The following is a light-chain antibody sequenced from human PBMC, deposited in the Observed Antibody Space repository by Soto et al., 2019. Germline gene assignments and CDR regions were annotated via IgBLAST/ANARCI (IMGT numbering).Light chain of an antibody. CDR2: DAS. CDR1: QNINNY. V-gene: IGKV1-33*01. Sequence: DIQMTQSPSSLSASVGDRVTITCQASQNINNYLNWYQQKPGRAPKLLIYDASNLEAGVPSRFRGSGSGTDFAFIISSLQPEDVATYFCQQYGSLPITFGQGTRLEIK. CDR3: QQYGSLPIT. J-gene: IGKJ5*01.